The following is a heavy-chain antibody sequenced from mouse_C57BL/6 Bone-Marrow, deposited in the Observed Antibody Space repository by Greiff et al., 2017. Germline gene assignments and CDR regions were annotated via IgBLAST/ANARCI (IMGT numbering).Heavy chain of an antibody. D-gene: IGHD1-1*01. V-gene: IGHV1-5*01. CDR2: IYPGNSDT. J-gene: IGHJ4*01. CDR1: GYTFTSYW. CDR3: TRRVIYYYGSSYDAMDY. Sequence: VQLKQSGTVLARPGASVKMSCKTSGYTFTSYWMHWVKQRPGQGLEWIGAIYPGNSDTSYNQKFKGKAKLTAVTSASTAYMALSSLTNEDSAVYFCTRRVIYYYGSSYDAMDYWGQGTSVTVSS.